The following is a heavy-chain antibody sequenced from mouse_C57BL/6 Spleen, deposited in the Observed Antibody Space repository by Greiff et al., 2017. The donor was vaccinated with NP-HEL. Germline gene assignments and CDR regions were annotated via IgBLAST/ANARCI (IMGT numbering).Heavy chain of an antibody. D-gene: IGHD1-1*01. Sequence: EVQGVESGGDLVKPGGSLKLSCAASGFTFSSYGMSWVRQTPDKRLEWVATISSGGSYTYYPDSVKGRFTISRDNAKNTLYLQMSSLKSEDTAMYYCARHLVRGSTDYWGQGTTLTVSS. CDR2: ISSGGSYT. CDR3: ARHLVRGSTDY. V-gene: IGHV5-6*01. J-gene: IGHJ2*01. CDR1: GFTFSSYG.